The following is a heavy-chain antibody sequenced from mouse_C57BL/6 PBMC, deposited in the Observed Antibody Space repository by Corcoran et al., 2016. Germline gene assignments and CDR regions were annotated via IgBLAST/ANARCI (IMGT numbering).Heavy chain of an antibody. V-gene: IGHV1-80*01. CDR1: GYAFSSYW. J-gene: IGHJ3*01. CDR2: IYPGDGDT. Sequence: QVQLQQSGAELVKPGASVKISCKASGYAFSSYWMNWVKQRPGKGLEWIGQIYPGDGDTNYNGKFKGKATLTVDKSSSTAYMQLSSLTSEDSAVYFCARGEAYYSNLFAYWGQGTLVTVSA. CDR3: ARGEAYYSNLFAY. D-gene: IGHD2-5*01.